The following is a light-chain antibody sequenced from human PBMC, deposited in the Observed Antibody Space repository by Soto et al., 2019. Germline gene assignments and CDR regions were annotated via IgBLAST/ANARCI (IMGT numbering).Light chain of an antibody. CDR3: QQYDNSPYT. J-gene: IGKJ2*01. V-gene: IGKV3-20*01. CDR2: GAS. CDR1: QSISSSY. Sequence: EIVLTQSPGTLSLSPGERATLSCRASQSISSSYLAWYQQKPGQAPRLLIYGASSRATGIPDRFSGSGSGTDFTLNISRLEPEDFAVYYCQQYDNSPYTFGQGTKLESK.